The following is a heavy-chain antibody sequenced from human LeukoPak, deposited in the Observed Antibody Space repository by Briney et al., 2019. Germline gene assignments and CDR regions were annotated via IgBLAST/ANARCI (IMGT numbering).Heavy chain of an antibody. V-gene: IGHV3-30-3*01. D-gene: IGHD2-2*01. Sequence: GGSLRLSCAASGFTFSSYAMHWVRQAPGKGLEWVAVISYDGSNKYYADSVKGRFTISRDNSKNTLYLQMNGLRAEDTAVYYCARDRCSSTSCYPAYYYYYGMDVWGQGTTVTVSS. CDR2: ISYDGSNK. CDR3: ARDRCSSTSCYPAYYYYYGMDV. J-gene: IGHJ6*02. CDR1: GFTFSSYA.